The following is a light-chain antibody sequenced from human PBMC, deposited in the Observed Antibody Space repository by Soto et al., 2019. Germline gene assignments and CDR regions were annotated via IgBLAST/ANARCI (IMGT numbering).Light chain of an antibody. CDR3: CSYAGSNTYV. CDR2: EGT. Sequence: QSVLTQSASVSGSPGQSITISCTGSSSDVGSYNLVSWYQQYPGKAPKVMIYEGTKRPSGVSNRFSGSKSGNTASLTTSGLQAEDEADYYCCSYAGSNTYVFGTGTKVTVL. V-gene: IGLV2-23*01. CDR1: SSDVGSYNL. J-gene: IGLJ1*01.